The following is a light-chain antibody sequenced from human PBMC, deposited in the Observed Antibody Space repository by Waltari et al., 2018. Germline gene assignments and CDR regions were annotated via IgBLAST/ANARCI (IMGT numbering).Light chain of an antibody. Sequence: QSALTQPASVSGSPGQSLTIPCPGTSSDTGAYNAVAWYQQHPGKAPKVVIYDVHNRPSGVSNRFSGSMSGNTASLTISGLQTEDEADYYCSSKTTRDTRLFGGGTKLTVL. CDR1: SSDTGAYNA. J-gene: IGLJ3*02. V-gene: IGLV2-14*03. CDR3: SSKTTRDTRL. CDR2: DVH.